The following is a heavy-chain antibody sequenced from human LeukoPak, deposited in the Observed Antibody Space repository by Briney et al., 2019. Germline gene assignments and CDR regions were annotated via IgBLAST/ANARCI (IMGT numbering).Heavy chain of an antibody. J-gene: IGHJ4*02. CDR2: INPNSGGT. D-gene: IGHD4-17*01. CDR1: GYTFTGYY. V-gene: IGHV1-2*02. CDR3: ARDPDGDFFDY. Sequence: ASVKVSCEASGYTFTGYYMHWVRQAPGQGLEWMGWINPNSGGTNYAQKFQGRVTMTRDTSISTAYMELSRLRSDDTAVYYCARDPDGDFFDYWSQGTLVTVSS.